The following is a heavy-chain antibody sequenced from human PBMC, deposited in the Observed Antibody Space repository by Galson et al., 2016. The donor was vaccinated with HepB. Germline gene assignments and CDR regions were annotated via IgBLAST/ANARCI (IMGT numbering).Heavy chain of an antibody. V-gene: IGHV4-31*03. CDR1: GGSIISGGYY. CDR3: AREAIP. J-gene: IGHJ4*02. D-gene: IGHD2-2*02. Sequence: TLSLTCTVSGGSIISGGYYWSWICQHPGKGLEWIGYIYHSGSTSYNPSLKSRVTISLDTSKNQFALKLSSVTVADTAVYYGAREAIPWGQGALVTVS. CDR2: IYHSGST.